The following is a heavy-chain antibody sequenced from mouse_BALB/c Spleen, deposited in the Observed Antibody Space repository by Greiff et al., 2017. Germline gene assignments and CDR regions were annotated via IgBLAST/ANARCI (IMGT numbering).Heavy chain of an antibody. V-gene: IGHV1S81*02. CDR3: ARRDGYLYYAMDY. Sequence: VQLQQPGAELVKPGASVKLSCKASGYTFTSYWMHWVKQRPGQGLEWIGEINPSNGRTNYNEKFKSKATLTVDKSSSTAYMQLSSLTSEDSAVYYCARRDGYLYYAMDYWGQGTSVTVSS. D-gene: IGHD2-3*01. CDR2: INPSNGRT. J-gene: IGHJ4*01. CDR1: GYTFTSYW.